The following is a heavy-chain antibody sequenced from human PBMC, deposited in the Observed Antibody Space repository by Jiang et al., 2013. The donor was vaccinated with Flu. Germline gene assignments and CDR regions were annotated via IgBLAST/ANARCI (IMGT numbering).Heavy chain of an antibody. CDR3: ARVGRSRFDP. CDR1: GYTFTSYY. J-gene: IGHJ5*02. Sequence: GAEVKKPGASVKVSCKASGYTFTSYYMHWVRQAPGQGLEWMGIINPSGGSTSYAQKFQGRVTMTRNTSISTAYMELSSLRSEDTAVYYCARVGRSRFDPWGQGTLVTVSS. V-gene: IGHV1-46*01. CDR2: INPSGGST.